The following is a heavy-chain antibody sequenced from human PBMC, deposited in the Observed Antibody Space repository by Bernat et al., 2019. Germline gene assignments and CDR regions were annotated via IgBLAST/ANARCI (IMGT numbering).Heavy chain of an antibody. J-gene: IGHJ4*02. Sequence: QVQLQESGPGLVKPSQTLSLTCTVSGGSISSGDYYWSWIRQPPGKGLEWIGYICYSGSTYYNPSLKSRVTISVDTSKNQFSLKLSSVTAADTAVYYCARAVYDFWSGYYSYYFDYWGQGTLVTVSS. CDR1: GGSISSGDYY. CDR2: ICYSGST. CDR3: ARAVYDFWSGYYSYYFDY. D-gene: IGHD3-3*01. V-gene: IGHV4-30-4*01.